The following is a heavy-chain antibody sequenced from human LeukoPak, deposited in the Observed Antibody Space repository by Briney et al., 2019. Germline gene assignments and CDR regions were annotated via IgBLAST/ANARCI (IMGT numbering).Heavy chain of an antibody. CDR1: GYTFTGYY. CDR2: INPNSGGT. CDR3: ARDPIRGNDYSNYGHFDY. D-gene: IGHD4-11*01. V-gene: IGHV1-2*02. Sequence: ASVKVSCKASGYTFTGYYMHWVRQAPGQGLEWMGWINPNSGGTNYAQKFQGRVTMTSDTSISTAYMELSRLRSDDTAVYYCARDPIRGNDYSNYGHFDYWGQGTLVTVSS. J-gene: IGHJ4*02.